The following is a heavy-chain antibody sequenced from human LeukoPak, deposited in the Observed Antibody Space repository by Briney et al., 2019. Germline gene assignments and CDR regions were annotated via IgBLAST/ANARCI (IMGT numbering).Heavy chain of an antibody. V-gene: IGHV3-11*01. Sequence: GGSLRLSCAASGFTFSDYYMSWIRQAPGKGLEWVSYISSSGSTIYYADSVKGRFTIFRDNAKNSLYLQMNSLRAEDTAVYYCARDLYYDSSGYVGYWGQGTLVTVSS. D-gene: IGHD3-22*01. CDR3: ARDLYYDSSGYVGY. CDR2: ISSSGSTI. J-gene: IGHJ4*02. CDR1: GFTFSDYY.